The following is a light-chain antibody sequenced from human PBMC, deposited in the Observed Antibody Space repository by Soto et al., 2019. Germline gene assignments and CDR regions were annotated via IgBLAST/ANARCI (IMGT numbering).Light chain of an antibody. Sequence: EIAMTQSPAAVSVSVGDRATLSCRASQSVSSNLAWYQQKPGQAPRLLIYAASTRATGIPARFSGSGSGTEFTLTISSLQSEDFAVYYCQQYYRWPQTFGQGTKVDI. V-gene: IGKV3-15*01. CDR2: AAS. CDR1: QSVSSN. CDR3: QQYYRWPQT. J-gene: IGKJ1*01.